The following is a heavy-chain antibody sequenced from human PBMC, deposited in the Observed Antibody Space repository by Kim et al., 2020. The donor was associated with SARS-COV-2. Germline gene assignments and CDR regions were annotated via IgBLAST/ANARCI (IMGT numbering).Heavy chain of an antibody. J-gene: IGHJ4*02. Sequence: GGSLRLSCAASGFTFSSYAMSWVRQAPGKGLEWVSAISGSGGSTYYADSVKGRFTISRDNSKNTLYLQMNSLRAEDMAVYYCAKDRGSYSSSWYNDYWGQGTLVTVSS. D-gene: IGHD6-13*01. CDR2: ISGSGGST. CDR1: GFTFSSYA. V-gene: IGHV3-23*01. CDR3: AKDRGSYSSSWYNDY.